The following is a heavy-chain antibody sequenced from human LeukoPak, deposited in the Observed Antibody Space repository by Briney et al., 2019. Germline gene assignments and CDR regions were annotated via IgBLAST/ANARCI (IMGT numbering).Heavy chain of an antibody. CDR2: INQDGSEK. CDR1: GFTSSNYW. Sequence: PGGSLRLSCAGSGFTSSNYWMGWVRQAPGKGLEWVANINQDGSEKYYVDSVKGRFTISRDNAKNSVNLQMNSLRAEDTALYYCARDGIGYWGQGTLVTVSS. D-gene: IGHD1-26*01. J-gene: IGHJ4*02. V-gene: IGHV3-7*04. CDR3: ARDGIGY.